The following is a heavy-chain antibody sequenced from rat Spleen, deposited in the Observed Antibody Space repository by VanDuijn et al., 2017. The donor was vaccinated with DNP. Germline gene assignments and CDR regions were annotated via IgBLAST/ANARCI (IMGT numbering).Heavy chain of an antibody. CDR3: AKDLTYWAMDA. CDR2: INTDGGTT. CDR1: GFTFRNYW. Sequence: EVQLVESGGGLVQPGRSLKLSCVASGFTFRNYWMFWIRQAPGKGLEWVAVINTDGGTTYYPDSVKGRFTISRDNAENTLYLQMNSLTSEDSATYYCAKDLTYWAMDAWGQGTSVTVSS. J-gene: IGHJ4*01. D-gene: IGHD2-1*01. V-gene: IGHV5-58*01.